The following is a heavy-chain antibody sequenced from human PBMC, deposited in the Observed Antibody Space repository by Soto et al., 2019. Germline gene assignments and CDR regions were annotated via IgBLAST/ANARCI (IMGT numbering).Heavy chain of an antibody. D-gene: IGHD6-13*01. V-gene: IGHV4-39*01. J-gene: IGHJ5*02. CDR3: AVLYSSSWYVRWFDP. CDR1: GGSISSSSYY. CDR2: IYYSGST. Sequence: PSETLSLTCTVSGGSISSSSYYWGWIRQPPGKGLEWIGSIYYSGSTYYNPSLKSRVTISVDTSKNQFSLKLSSVTAADTAVYYCAVLYSSSWYVRWFDPWGQGTLVTVSS.